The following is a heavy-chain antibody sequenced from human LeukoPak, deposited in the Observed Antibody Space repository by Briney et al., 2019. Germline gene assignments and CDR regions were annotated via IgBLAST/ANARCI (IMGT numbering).Heavy chain of an antibody. CDR1: GFTFSDYN. D-gene: IGHD3-9*01. Sequence: GGSLRLSCAASGFTFSDYNMRWIRQAPGKGLEWVSYISSSGSTIYYADSVKGRFTISRDNAKNSLYLQMNSLRAEDTAVYYCARHSRYFDSPDYMDVWGKGTTVTISS. CDR2: ISSSGSTI. CDR3: ARHSRYFDSPDYMDV. V-gene: IGHV3-11*01. J-gene: IGHJ6*03.